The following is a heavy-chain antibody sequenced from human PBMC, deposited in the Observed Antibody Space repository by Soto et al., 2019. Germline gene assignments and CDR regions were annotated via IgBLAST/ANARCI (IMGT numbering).Heavy chain of an antibody. CDR1: GFTFSSFD. V-gene: IGHV3-13*01. J-gene: IGHJ5*02. Sequence: GGSLRLSCAASGFTFSSFDMHWVRQATGKGLEWVSAIGTAGDTYYHGAAKGRFTISSENTTNSLYLLINSRKGENTTVYFCVAVGATLFPPSWGQGTLVTVSS. D-gene: IGHD1-26*01. CDR2: IGTAGDT. CDR3: VAVGATLFPPS.